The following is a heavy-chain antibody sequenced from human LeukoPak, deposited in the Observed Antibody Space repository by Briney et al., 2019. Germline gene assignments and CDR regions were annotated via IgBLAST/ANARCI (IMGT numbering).Heavy chain of an antibody. CDR1: GGSISSGGYS. CDR3: AREDTGYFDY. D-gene: IGHD3-9*01. V-gene: IGHV4-30-2*01. CDR2: IYHSGST. Sequence: SETLSLTCAVSGGSISSGGYSWSWIRQPPGKGLEWIGYIYHSGSTYYNPSLKSRVTISVDRSKNQFSLKLSSVTAADTVVYCCAREDTGYFDYWGQGTLVTVSS. J-gene: IGHJ4*02.